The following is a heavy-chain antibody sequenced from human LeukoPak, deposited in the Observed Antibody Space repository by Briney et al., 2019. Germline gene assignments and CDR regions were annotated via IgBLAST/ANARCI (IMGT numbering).Heavy chain of an antibody. CDR2: ISWNSGSI. J-gene: IGHJ5*01. CDR3: AKDSTPSSGWSDS. Sequence: GGSLRLSCAASGITFRSSAMHWVRQAPGKGLEWVSGISWNSGSIGYADSVKGRFTISRDNAKNSLYLQMNSLRAEDTALYYCAKDSTPSSGWSDSWGQGTLVTVSS. V-gene: IGHV3-9*01. CDR1: GITFRSSA. D-gene: IGHD6-19*01.